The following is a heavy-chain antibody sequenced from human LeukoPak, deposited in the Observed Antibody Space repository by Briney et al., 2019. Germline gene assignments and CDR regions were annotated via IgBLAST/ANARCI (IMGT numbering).Heavy chain of an antibody. D-gene: IGHD3-10*01. CDR1: GLDLQDYD. Sequence: GGSLRLSCAVPGLDLQDYDMAWVPQAPGKGLGGVDVIWDDGSNKYYAESVKRRFTIYRDISKNMLYLQMNSLRVEDTAVYYCAKERGGQDWDFDLWGRGTLVTVSS. CDR3: AKERGGQDWDFDL. J-gene: IGHJ2*01. CDR2: IWDDGSNK. V-gene: IGHV3-33*06.